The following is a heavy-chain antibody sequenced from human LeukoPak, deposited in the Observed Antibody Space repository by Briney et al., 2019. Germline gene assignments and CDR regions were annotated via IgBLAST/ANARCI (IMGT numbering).Heavy chain of an antibody. V-gene: IGHV4-39*01. CDR2: IYYSGST. CDR1: GGSISSSSYY. Sequence: SETLSLTCTVSGGSISSSSYYWGWIRQPPGTGLEWIGSIYYSGSTYYNPSLKSRVTISVDTSKNQFSLKLSSVTAADTAVYYCARQRGVTMVRGATARANDYWGQGTLVTVSS. J-gene: IGHJ4*02. CDR3: ARQRGVTMVRGATARANDY. D-gene: IGHD3-10*01.